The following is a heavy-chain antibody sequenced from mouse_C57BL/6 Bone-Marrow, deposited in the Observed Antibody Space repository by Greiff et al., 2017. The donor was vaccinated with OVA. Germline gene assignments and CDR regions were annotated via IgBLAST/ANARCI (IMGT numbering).Heavy chain of an antibody. J-gene: IGHJ2*01. CDR3: ARHDGYYATLDY. CDR1: GFTFSGYY. CDR2: ISNGGGST. D-gene: IGHD2-3*01. Sequence: EVQGVESGGGLVQPGGSLKLSCAASGFTFSGYYMYWVRQTPEKRLEWVAYISNGGGSTYYPDTVKGRFTISRDNAKNTLYLQMSRLKSEDTAMYYCARHDGYYATLDYWGQGTTLTVSS. V-gene: IGHV5-12*01.